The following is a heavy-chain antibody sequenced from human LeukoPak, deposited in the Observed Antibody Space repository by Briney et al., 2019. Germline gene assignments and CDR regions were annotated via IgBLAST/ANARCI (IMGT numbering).Heavy chain of an antibody. D-gene: IGHD5-18*01. CDR2: ISFDGSNK. CDR1: GFTFADYT. J-gene: IGHJ4*02. V-gene: IGHV3-30-3*01. CDR3: ARERRDTATVYYFDY. Sequence: PGGSLRLSCAASGFTFADYTMHWVRQAPGKGLEWVAVISFDGSNKYYADSVKGRFTISRDNAKNSLYLQMNSLRAEDTAVYYCARERRDTATVYYFDYWGQGTLVTVSS.